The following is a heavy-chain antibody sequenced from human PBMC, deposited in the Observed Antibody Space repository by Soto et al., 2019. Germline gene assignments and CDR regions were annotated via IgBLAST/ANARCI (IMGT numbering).Heavy chain of an antibody. CDR3: ASCYYYDSSGYMYNWFDP. Sequence: PGGSLRLSCAASGFNFTNHWMHWVRQAPGKGLVWVSRITSDGKSKAYAESVKGRFAISRDNAKNTVYLQMNGLTVEDTAVYYCASCYYYDSSGYMYNWFDPWGQGTLVTVSS. J-gene: IGHJ5*02. V-gene: IGHV3-74*01. CDR2: ITSDGKSK. CDR1: GFNFTNHW. D-gene: IGHD3-22*01.